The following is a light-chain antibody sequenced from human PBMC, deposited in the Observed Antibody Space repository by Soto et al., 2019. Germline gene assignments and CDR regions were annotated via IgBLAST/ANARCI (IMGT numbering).Light chain of an antibody. Sequence: QSALTQPRSVSGSPGQSVTISCTGTSSDVGGYNYVSWYQQHPGKAPKLMIYDVSKRPSGVPDRFSGSKSGNTASLTVSGLQAEDEADYYCSSYAGSNSFVFGGGTKLTVL. V-gene: IGLV2-11*01. CDR3: SSYAGSNSFV. J-gene: IGLJ2*01. CDR2: DVS. CDR1: SSDVGGYNY.